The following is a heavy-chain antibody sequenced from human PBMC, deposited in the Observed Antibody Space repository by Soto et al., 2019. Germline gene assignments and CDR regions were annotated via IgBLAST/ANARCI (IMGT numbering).Heavy chain of an antibody. CDR1: GGSISSSSYY. CDR3: ARDPSGWNYYFDY. Sequence: PSETLSLTCTVSGGSISSSSYYWGWIRQPTGKGLEWTGSVFSSGSTYYNPSLKSRVTISVDTSKNQFSLKLSSVTAADTAVYYCARDPSGWNYYFDYWGQGTLVTVSS. D-gene: IGHD6-19*01. V-gene: IGHV4-39*02. CDR2: VFSSGST. J-gene: IGHJ4*02.